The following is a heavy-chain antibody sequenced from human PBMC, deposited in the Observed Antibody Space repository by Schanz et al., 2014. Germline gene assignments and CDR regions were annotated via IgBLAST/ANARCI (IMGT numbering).Heavy chain of an antibody. D-gene: IGHD2-2*01. Sequence: QVQLVQSGAEVKKPGASVKVSCKASGYTFTSYYMHWVRQATGQGLEWMGKINPSSGTARIARNCQGRLTETRDTSTSTVNTELCSLRSEDTAVYYCARGGFFDSTSFDAWGQGTLVTVSS. CDR2: INPSSGTA. J-gene: IGHJ4*02. V-gene: IGHV1-46*03. CDR1: GYTFTSYY. CDR3: ARGGFFDSTSFDA.